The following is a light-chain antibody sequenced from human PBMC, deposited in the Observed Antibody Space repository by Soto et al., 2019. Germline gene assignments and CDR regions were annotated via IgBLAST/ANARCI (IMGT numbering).Light chain of an antibody. J-gene: IGKJ5*01. CDR3: QQYDNLLPIT. V-gene: IGKV1-33*01. Sequence: IQMTQSPSSLSASVGDRVTITCLASQDIAQNLSWYQQKPGKAPKLLIYDASSLQTGVPSRFSGSGSATHFTFTISSLQSEDIATYYCQQYDNLLPITFGQGTRLEIK. CDR2: DAS. CDR1: QDIAQN.